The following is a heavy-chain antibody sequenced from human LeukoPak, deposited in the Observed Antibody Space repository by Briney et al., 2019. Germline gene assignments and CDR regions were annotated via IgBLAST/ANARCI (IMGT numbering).Heavy chain of an antibody. CDR1: RGSISSYY. J-gene: IGHJ4*02. D-gene: IGHD3-3*01. CDR2: IYTSGST. V-gene: IGHV4-4*07. Sequence: SETLSLTCTVSRGSISSYYWSWIRQPAGKGLEWIGRIYTSGSTNYNPSLKSRVTMSVDTSKNQFSLKLSSVTAADTAVYYCAREGSSWSSYYQSRYFDYWGQGTLVTVSS. CDR3: AREGSSWSSYYQSRYFDY.